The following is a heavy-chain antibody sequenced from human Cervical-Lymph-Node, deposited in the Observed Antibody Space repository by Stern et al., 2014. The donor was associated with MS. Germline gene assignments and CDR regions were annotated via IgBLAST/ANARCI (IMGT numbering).Heavy chain of an antibody. D-gene: IGHD7-27*01. Sequence: VQLVESGGGLVKPGGSLRLSCAASGFTFSDYYMSWIRQAPGKGLEWVSYISSSSSYTNYADSVKGRFTISRDNAKNSLYLQMNSLRAEDTAVYYCATYLQDQKLTGSFDYWGQGTLVTVSS. CDR3: ATYLQDQKLTGSFDY. J-gene: IGHJ4*02. V-gene: IGHV3-11*06. CDR1: GFTFSDYY. CDR2: ISSSSSYT.